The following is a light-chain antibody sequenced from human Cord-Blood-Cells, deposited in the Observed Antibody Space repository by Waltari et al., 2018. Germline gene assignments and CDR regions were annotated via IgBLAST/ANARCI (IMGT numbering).Light chain of an antibody. CDR3: SSYTSSSTLV. CDR1: SSDVGSYNL. CDR2: EVS. J-gene: IGLJ2*01. V-gene: IGLV2-14*02. Sequence: QSALTQPASVSGSPGQSITISCTGTSSDVGSYNLVSWYQQHPGKAPKLMIYEVSNRPSGVSNRFSDSKSGNTASLTISGLQAEDEADYYCSSYTSSSTLVFGGGTKLTVL.